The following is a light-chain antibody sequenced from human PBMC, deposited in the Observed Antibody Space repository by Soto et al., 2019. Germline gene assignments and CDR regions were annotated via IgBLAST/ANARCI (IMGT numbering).Light chain of an antibody. V-gene: IGKV3-15*01. J-gene: IGKJ1*01. CDR3: QQYNNWPPWT. CDR2: GAS. Sequence: EVVRTQSPATLSVSPGERATLSCRASQSISSDLAWYQQNPGQAPRLLIYGASTRASDIPARFSGSGSGTEFTLTISSLQSEDFAVYYCQQYNNWPPWTFGQGTKVEFK. CDR1: QSISSD.